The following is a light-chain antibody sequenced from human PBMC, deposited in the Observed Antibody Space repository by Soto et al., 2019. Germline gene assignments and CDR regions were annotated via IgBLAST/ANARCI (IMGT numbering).Light chain of an antibody. CDR1: QVISSY. CDR2: AAS. V-gene: IGKV1-8*01. CDR3: QQYYSYPWT. J-gene: IGKJ1*01. Sequence: AIRMTHTPSSLSASTGDRVTITCLASQVISSYLAWYQQKPGKAPKLLIYAASTLQSGVPSRFSGSGSGTDFTLTISCLQSEDFATYYCQQYYSYPWTFGQGTKVDIK.